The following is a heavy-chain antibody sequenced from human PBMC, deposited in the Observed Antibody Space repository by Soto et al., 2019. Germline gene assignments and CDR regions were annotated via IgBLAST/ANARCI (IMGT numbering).Heavy chain of an antibody. CDR1: GYTFASYA. V-gene: IGHV1-18*01. J-gene: IGHJ4*02. Sequence: QVQLVQSGAEVKKPGASVKVSCKASGYTFASYAISWMRQAPGQGLEWMGWISAYNGNTNYAQKLQGRVTVTTDTSTSTAYMELRSLRSDDPPVYSCARDPPPPDYWGQGTLVTVSS. CDR2: ISAYNGNT. CDR3: ARDPPPPDY.